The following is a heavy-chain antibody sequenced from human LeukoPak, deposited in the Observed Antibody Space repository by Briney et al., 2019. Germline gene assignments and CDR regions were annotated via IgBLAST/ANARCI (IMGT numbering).Heavy chain of an antibody. CDR3: ARSGSSGYYGGYYFDS. Sequence: GEALKISCKGSGYSFNTYWIAWVRQMPGKGLEWMGIIYPDDSDTRYSPSFQGQVTMSADKSMTTAYLQWSSLKASDTARYYCARSGSSGYYGGYYFDSWGQGTLVTVSS. V-gene: IGHV5-51*01. D-gene: IGHD3-22*01. CDR2: IYPDDSDT. J-gene: IGHJ4*02. CDR1: GYSFNTYW.